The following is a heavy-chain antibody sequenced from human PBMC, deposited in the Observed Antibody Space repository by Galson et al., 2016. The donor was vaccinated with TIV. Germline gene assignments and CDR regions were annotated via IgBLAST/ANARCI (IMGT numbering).Heavy chain of an antibody. Sequence: SETLSLTCTVSGGSISTYYWSWIRQSPGKGLEWIGHIYYSGSTDYNPSLRSRVTISIGTSRKQFSLKLTSVTAADTAIYYCARDKSGFETVDRFYYYVEVWGKGTTVTVSS. CDR1: GGSISTYY. J-gene: IGHJ6*03. CDR3: ARDKSGFETVDRFYYYVEV. CDR2: IYYSGST. V-gene: IGHV4-59*01. D-gene: IGHD7-27*01.